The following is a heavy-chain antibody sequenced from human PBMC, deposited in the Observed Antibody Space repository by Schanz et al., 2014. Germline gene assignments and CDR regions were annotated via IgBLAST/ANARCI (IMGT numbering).Heavy chain of an antibody. V-gene: IGHV3-30*18. CDR2: ISSDGSKK. J-gene: IGHJ4*02. D-gene: IGHD3-10*01. CDR3: AKDLHSNSANYYSYYFDS. Sequence: QVQLVESGGGVVQPERSLRLSCAASGFNIANHAIHWVRQGQGNGLQWVAVISSDGSKKLYADSVKARFTISRDNSKNSVSLHMDSLRPEDTAVYFCAKDLHSNSANYYSYYFDSWGPGALXTVSS. CDR1: GFNIANHA.